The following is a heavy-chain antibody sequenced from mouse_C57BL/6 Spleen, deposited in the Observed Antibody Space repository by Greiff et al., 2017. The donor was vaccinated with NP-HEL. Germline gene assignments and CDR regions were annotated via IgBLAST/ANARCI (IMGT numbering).Heavy chain of an antibody. CDR3: ARDTTAGNYYAMDY. Sequence: QVQLQQSGAELARPGASVKLSCKASGYTFTSYGISWVKQRPGQGLEWIGEIYPRSGNTYYNEKFKGKATLTADKSSSTAYMELRSLTSEDSAVYFCARDTTAGNYYAMDYWGQGTSVTVSS. CDR1: GYTFTSYG. V-gene: IGHV1-81*01. D-gene: IGHD1-2*01. J-gene: IGHJ4*01. CDR2: IYPRSGNT.